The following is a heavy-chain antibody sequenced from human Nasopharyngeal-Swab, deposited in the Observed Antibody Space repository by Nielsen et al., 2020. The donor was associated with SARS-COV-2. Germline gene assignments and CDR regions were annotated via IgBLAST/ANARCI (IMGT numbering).Heavy chain of an antibody. Sequence: GGSLRLSCAASGFTFSSYAMSWVRQAPGKGLEWVSAISGSGGSTYYADSVKGQFTISRDNSKNTLYLQMNSLRAEDTAVYYCAKYFWSGSLYYGMDVWGQGTTVTVSS. D-gene: IGHD3-3*01. V-gene: IGHV3-23*01. CDR2: ISGSGGST. J-gene: IGHJ6*02. CDR3: AKYFWSGSLYYGMDV. CDR1: GFTFSSYA.